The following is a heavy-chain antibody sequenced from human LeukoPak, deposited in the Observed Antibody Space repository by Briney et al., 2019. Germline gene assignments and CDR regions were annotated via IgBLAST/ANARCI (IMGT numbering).Heavy chain of an antibody. J-gene: IGHJ4*02. CDR3: VRYYGSGSYDY. D-gene: IGHD3-10*01. V-gene: IGHV1-3*01. CDR2: INAGNGNT. CDR1: GYTFTNYA. Sequence: EASVKVSCKASGYTFTNYALHWVRQAPGQRLEWMGWINAGNGNTKYSQKFQGRVTITRDTSASTAYMELSSLRSEDTAVYYCVRYYGSGSYDYWGQGTLVTVSS.